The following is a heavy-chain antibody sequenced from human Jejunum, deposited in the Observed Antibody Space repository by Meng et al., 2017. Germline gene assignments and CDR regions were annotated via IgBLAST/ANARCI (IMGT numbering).Heavy chain of an antibody. D-gene: IGHD1-26*01. CDR3: ARASRIVGTDYFDY. J-gene: IGHJ4*02. CDR2: TSGSGGNT. CDR1: GFTLSSDA. V-gene: IGHV3-23*01. Sequence: GESLKISCAASGFTLSSDAMSWVRQAPGKGLEWVSCTSGSGGNTLYADSVKGRFTISRDNSKNTLFLQMNSLRAEDTAVYYCARASRIVGTDYFDYWGQGTLVTVSS.